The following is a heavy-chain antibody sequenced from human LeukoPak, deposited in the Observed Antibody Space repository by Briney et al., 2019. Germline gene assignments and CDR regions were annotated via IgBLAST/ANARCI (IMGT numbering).Heavy chain of an antibody. J-gene: IGHJ6*03. CDR3: ARDQWLQSDYYMDV. CDR2: ISRRSSYL. CDR1: GFTFNNYV. D-gene: IGHD5-18*01. Sequence: GGSLRLSCAASGFTFNNYVMSWVRQAPGKGLEWVSCISRRSSYLYHADSVKGRFTISRDNAKNSLYLQMNSLRAEDTAVYYCARDQWLQSDYYMDVWGKGTTVTVSS. V-gene: IGHV3-21*01.